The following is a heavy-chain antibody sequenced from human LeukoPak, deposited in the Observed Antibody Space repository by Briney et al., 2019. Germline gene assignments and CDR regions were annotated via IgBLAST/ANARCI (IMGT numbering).Heavy chain of an antibody. CDR3: ARDHRIDSSGYYPPPDAFDI. CDR1: GFTFSTYW. D-gene: IGHD3-22*01. V-gene: IGHV3-74*01. Sequence: SGGSLRLSCAASGFTFSTYWMHWVRQAPGKGLVWVSRIKSDGSTNYADSVKGRFTISRDNAKNSLYLQMNSLRAEDTAVYYCARDHRIDSSGYYPPPDAFDIWGQGTMVTVSS. CDR2: IKSDGST. J-gene: IGHJ3*02.